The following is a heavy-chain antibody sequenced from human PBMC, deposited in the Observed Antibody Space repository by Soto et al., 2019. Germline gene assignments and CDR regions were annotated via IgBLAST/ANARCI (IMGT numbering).Heavy chain of an antibody. CDR1: GFTVSSNY. CDR2: IYSGGST. D-gene: IGHD3-22*01. V-gene: IGHV3-53*01. J-gene: IGHJ6*02. CDR3: ARGPAIDYGMDV. Sequence: GGSLRLSCAASGFTVSSNYMSWVRQAPGKGLEWVSVIYSGGSTYYADSVKGRFTISRDNSKNTLYLQMNSLRAEDTAVYYCARGPAIDYGMDVRGQGTTVTVSS.